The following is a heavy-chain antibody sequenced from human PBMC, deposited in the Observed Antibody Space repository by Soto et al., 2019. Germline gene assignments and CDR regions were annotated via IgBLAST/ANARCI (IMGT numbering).Heavy chain of an antibody. Sequence: QVQLQESGPGLVEPSETLSLTCTVSGASISSYFWTWIRQPAGKGLDWIGRISTSGTTNYNPSLKSRVTMSVDTSKNHFSLNLSSVTAADTAVYYCAREAGPDRWFDPWGQRTLVTVSS. CDR2: ISTSGTT. CDR1: GASISSYF. V-gene: IGHV4-4*07. J-gene: IGHJ5*02. D-gene: IGHD6-19*01. CDR3: AREAGPDRWFDP.